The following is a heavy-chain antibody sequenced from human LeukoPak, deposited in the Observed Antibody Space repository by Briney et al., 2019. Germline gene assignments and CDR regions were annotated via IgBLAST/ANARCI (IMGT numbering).Heavy chain of an antibody. CDR1: GGSISNFY. D-gene: IGHD5-24*01. Sequence: SETLSLTCTVSGGSISNFYWSWIRQPPGKGLEWIGCIYYSGSTNYNPSLKSRVAVSVDTSKNQFSLKLSSVTAADTAVYYCARERSDGYKYYFDYWGQGTLVTVSS. CDR3: ARERSDGYKYYFDY. CDR2: IYYSGST. J-gene: IGHJ4*02. V-gene: IGHV4-59*01.